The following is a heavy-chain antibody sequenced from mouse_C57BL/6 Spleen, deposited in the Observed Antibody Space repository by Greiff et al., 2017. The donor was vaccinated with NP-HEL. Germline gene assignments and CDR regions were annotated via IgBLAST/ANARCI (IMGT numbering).Heavy chain of an antibody. CDR1: GYTFTSYT. Sequence: VQLQQSGAELARPGASVKMSCKASGYTFTSYTMHWVKQRPGQGLEWIGYINPSSGYTKYNQKFKDKATLTADKSSSTAYMQLSSLTSEDSAVYYCASGGDGYYFYAMDYWGQGTPVTVSS. CDR3: ASGGDGYYFYAMDY. J-gene: IGHJ4*01. V-gene: IGHV1-4*01. D-gene: IGHD2-3*01. CDR2: INPSSGYT.